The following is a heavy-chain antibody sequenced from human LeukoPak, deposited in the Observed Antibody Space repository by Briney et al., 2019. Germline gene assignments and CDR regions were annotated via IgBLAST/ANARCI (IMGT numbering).Heavy chain of an antibody. CDR3: AKAVPYPLGNYDSSGYYDY. J-gene: IGHJ4*02. CDR2: ISGSGGNT. V-gene: IGHV3-23*01. Sequence: GGSLRLSCAASGFTFSSYSMNWVRQAPGKGLEWVSAISGSGGNTYYADSVKGRFTISRDNSENTLYLQMNSLRAEDTAVYYCAKAVPYPLGNYDSSGYYDYWGQGTLVTVSS. D-gene: IGHD3-22*01. CDR1: GFTFSSYS.